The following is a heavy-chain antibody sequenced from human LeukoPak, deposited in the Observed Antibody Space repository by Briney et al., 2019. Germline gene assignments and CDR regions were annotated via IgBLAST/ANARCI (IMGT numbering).Heavy chain of an antibody. Sequence: RPSETLSLTCAVYGGSFSAYYWSWIRQSPGKGLEWIGEINHRRNINYNPSLKSRVTISADRSKNQFSLKVSSVSAADTAVYYCARDWKEDYYDRSGYYSRHYYGMDVWGQGTTVTVSS. V-gene: IGHV4-34*01. D-gene: IGHD3-22*01. CDR1: GGSFSAYY. CDR3: ARDWKEDYYDRSGYYSRHYYGMDV. J-gene: IGHJ6*02. CDR2: INHRRNI.